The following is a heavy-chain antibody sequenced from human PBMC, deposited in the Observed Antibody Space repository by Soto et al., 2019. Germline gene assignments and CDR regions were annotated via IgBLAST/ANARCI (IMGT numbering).Heavy chain of an antibody. CDR3: VGEVASGY. D-gene: IGHD2-21*01. CDR1: GVTLSNFG. Sequence: QVQLVESGGGVVQPGRSLRLSCAASGVTLSNFGMHWVRQAPGKGLEWVAVISRDGSTMFYADSVKGRFTISRDSSRNTRYLKMNRLRAEDTAVYHCVGEVASGYWGQGTLVTVSS. V-gene: IGHV3-30*03. J-gene: IGHJ4*02. CDR2: ISRDGSTM.